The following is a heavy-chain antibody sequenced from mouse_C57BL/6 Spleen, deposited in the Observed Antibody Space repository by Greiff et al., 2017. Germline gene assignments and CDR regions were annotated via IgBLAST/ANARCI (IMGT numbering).Heavy chain of an antibody. CDR3: ARQNYDHDHYAMDY. D-gene: IGHD2-4*01. CDR1: GYTFTEYT. CDR2: FYPGSGSI. V-gene: IGHV1-62-2*01. Sequence: QVQLQQSGAELVKPGASVKLSCKASGYTFTEYTIHWVQQRSGQGLEWLGWFYPGSGSIKYNEKFKDKGTLTADKSSSTVYIEISRLTSEDSAVYFCARQNYDHDHYAMDYWGQGTSVTVSS. J-gene: IGHJ4*01.